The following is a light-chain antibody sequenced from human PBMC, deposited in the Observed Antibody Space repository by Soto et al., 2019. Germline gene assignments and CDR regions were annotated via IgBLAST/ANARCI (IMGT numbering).Light chain of an antibody. CDR2: EVS. V-gene: IGLV2-14*01. J-gene: IGLJ1*01. CDR1: SSDVGGYNY. Sequence: QSALTQPASVSGSPGQSITISCTGTSSDVGGYNYVSWYQQHPGKAPKLMIYEVSNRPSGVSNRLSGSKSGNTASLTISGLTAEDEADYYCSSYTSSSPYVFGTGTKLTVL. CDR3: SSYTSSSPYV.